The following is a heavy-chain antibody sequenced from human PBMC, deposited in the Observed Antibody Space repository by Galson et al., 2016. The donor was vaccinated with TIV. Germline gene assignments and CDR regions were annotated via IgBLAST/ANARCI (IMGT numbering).Heavy chain of an antibody. Sequence: LSLTCTVSGDSISNYYWTWIRQPPGKGLEWIGYHHYSGSNNYNASLKSRVSMSVDTSINPFFLRLSSVTAADKAMYYCARCWGHYNVFTGAILWGMDVWGQGTTVTVSS. CDR2: HHYSGSN. J-gene: IGHJ6*02. D-gene: IGHD3-9*01. V-gene: IGHV4-59*01. CDR1: GDSISNYY. CDR3: ARCWGHYNVFTGAILWGMDV.